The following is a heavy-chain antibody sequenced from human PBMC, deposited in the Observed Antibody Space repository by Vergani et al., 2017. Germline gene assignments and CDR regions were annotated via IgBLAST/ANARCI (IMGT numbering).Heavy chain of an antibody. CDR2: ISSNGDDT. CDR3: ASDVTLIVVADGGSSGLDV. J-gene: IGHJ6*02. D-gene: IGHD2-15*01. V-gene: IGHV3-11*05. Sequence: QQKLVESGGGLVKPGGSLRLSCAASGFTFRDYYMNWIRQTPGKRLEWIAYISSNGDDTKYTDSVKGRFTIVRDNTKNSLYLQMNNLRVEDTATYFCASDVTLIVVADGGSSGLDVWGQGTTVTVS. CDR1: GFTFRDYY.